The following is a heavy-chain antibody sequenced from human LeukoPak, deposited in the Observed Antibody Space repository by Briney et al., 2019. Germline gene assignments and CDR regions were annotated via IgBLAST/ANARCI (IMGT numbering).Heavy chain of an antibody. CDR1: GFTFSSYS. V-gene: IGHV3-74*01. CDR3: ARGVSSCYYD. J-gene: IGHJ4*02. D-gene: IGHD3-22*01. CDR2: INSDGSST. Sequence: GESLRLSCAASGFTFSSYSMHWVRQAPGKGLVWVSRINSDGSSTSYAGSVKGRFTISRDNAKNTLYLQINSLRAEDTAVYYCARGVSSCYYDWGQGTLVTVSS.